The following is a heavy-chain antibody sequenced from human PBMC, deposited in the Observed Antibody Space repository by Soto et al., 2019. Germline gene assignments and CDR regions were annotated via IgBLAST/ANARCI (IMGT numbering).Heavy chain of an antibody. J-gene: IGHJ3*01. Sequence: PGGSLRLSCAASGLTFSSYGMHWVRQAPGKGLEWVSYIGLGSSTKYYADSVEGRFTISRDNAKNSLYLQMNSLRAEDTAVYYCARDQLYYNDISGRPLNAFDVWGQGTMVTVSS. V-gene: IGHV3-48*01. D-gene: IGHD3-22*01. CDR3: ARDQLYYNDISGRPLNAFDV. CDR2: IGLGSSTK. CDR1: GLTFSSYG.